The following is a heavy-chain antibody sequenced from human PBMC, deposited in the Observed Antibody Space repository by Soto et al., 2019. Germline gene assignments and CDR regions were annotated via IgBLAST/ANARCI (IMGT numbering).Heavy chain of an antibody. CDR2: ISGSGGST. Sequence: GGSLRLSCAASGFTFSSYAMSWVRQAPGKGLEWVSAISGSGGSTYYADSVKGRFTISRDNSKNTLYLQMNSLRAEDTAVYYCASSLYYYDSAVMDVRGQGTTVTVPS. CDR1: GFTFSSYA. CDR3: ASSLYYYDSAVMDV. V-gene: IGHV3-23*01. D-gene: IGHD3-22*01. J-gene: IGHJ6*02.